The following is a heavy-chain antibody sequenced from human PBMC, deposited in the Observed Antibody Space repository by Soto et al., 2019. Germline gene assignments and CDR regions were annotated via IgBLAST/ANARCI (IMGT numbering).Heavy chain of an antibody. CDR3: ARYDILTGYSGGGGFYYYYMDV. J-gene: IGHJ6*03. Sequence: ASVKVSCKASGYTFTSYGISWVRQAPGQGLEWMGRISGYNRNTDYAEKFQGRVTMTTDTSTSTAYMELRSLRSDDTAVYFCARYDILTGYSGGGGFYYYYMDVWGKGTTVTVSS. V-gene: IGHV1-18*01. D-gene: IGHD3-9*01. CDR1: GYTFTSYG. CDR2: ISGYNRNT.